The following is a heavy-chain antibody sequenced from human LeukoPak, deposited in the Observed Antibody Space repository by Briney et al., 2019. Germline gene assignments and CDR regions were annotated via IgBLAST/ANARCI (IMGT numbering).Heavy chain of an antibody. J-gene: IGHJ3*02. D-gene: IGHD3-9*01. V-gene: IGHV3-30*02. CDR3: ARDSHDILTGYPNEPGDI. CDR1: AFTFSSYG. Sequence: GGSLRLSCAASAFTFSSYGMHWVRQAPGKGLEWVAYIQYYRTNEQYAHYVKGRFRISRDNSNNILYLQMNSLRTEDTAVYYCARDSHDILTGYPNEPGDIWGQGTMVTVSS. CDR2: IQYYRTNE.